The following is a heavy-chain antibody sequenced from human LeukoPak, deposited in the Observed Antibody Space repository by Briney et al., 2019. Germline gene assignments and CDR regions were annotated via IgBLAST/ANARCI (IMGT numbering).Heavy chain of an antibody. CDR3: ARGRGFGELSLEYYFDY. Sequence: GASVKVSCKASGYTFTSYGISWVRQAPGQGLEWMGWISAYNGSTNYAQKLQGRVTMTTDTSTSTAYMELRSLRSDDTAVYYCARGRGFGELSLEYYFDYWGQGTLVTVSS. CDR2: ISAYNGST. J-gene: IGHJ4*02. CDR1: GYTFTSYG. D-gene: IGHD3-10*01. V-gene: IGHV1-18*04.